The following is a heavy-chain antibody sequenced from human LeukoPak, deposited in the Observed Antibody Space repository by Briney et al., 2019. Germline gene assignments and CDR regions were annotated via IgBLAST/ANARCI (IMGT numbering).Heavy chain of an antibody. D-gene: IGHD5-24*01. Sequence: PGGSLRLSCAASGFTFNNYWMQWVRQTPGKGLVWVSIINGGGSATNYADSVQGRFTISRDNTKNTLYLQMTSLRAEDTALYYCARDRGWRQNDNWGQGTLVTVSS. CDR3: ARDRGWRQNDN. J-gene: IGHJ4*02. CDR1: GFTFNNYW. CDR2: INGGGSAT. V-gene: IGHV3-74*01.